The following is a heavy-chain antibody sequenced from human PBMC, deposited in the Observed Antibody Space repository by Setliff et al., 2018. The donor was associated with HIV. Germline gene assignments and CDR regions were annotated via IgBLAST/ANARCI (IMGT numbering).Heavy chain of an antibody. CDR3: ARDSPDSSGYSYFDY. V-gene: IGHV3-30*14. D-gene: IGHD3-22*01. Sequence: GGSLRLSCVASGFTFSSYAMHWVRQAPGKGLEWVAVVSFDGSNKYYANYVKGRFTISGDNSKNTLYLQMNSLRAEDTAVYYCARDSPDSSGYSYFDYWGQGTLVTVSS. CDR2: VSFDGSNK. J-gene: IGHJ4*02. CDR1: GFTFSSYA.